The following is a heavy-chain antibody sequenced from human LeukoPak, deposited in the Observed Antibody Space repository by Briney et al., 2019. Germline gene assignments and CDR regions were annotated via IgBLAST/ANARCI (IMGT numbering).Heavy chain of an antibody. CDR1: GGSFSGYY. V-gene: IGHV4-34*01. CDR3: ARGYCSSTSCYVLWSNWFDP. Sequence: SETLSLTCAVYGGSFSGYYWSWIRQPPGKGLEWIGEINHSGSTNYNPSLKSRVTISVDTSKNQFSLKLGSVTAADTAVYYCARGYCSSTSCYVLWSNWFDPWGQGTLVTVSS. D-gene: IGHD2-2*01. J-gene: IGHJ5*02. CDR2: INHSGST.